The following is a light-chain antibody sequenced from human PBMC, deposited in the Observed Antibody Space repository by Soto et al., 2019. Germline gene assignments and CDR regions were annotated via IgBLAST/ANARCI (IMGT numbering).Light chain of an antibody. V-gene: IGKV3D-15*01. CDR3: QQYNNWPFT. J-gene: IGKJ3*01. Sequence: EIVMTQSPATLSVSPGERATLSCRASQSVSSNLAWYQQKPGQAPRLLIYDASTRATGIPARFSGSGSGTEFTITISSPQSEDVAVYYCQQYNNWPFTFGPGTKVDIK. CDR1: QSVSSN. CDR2: DAS.